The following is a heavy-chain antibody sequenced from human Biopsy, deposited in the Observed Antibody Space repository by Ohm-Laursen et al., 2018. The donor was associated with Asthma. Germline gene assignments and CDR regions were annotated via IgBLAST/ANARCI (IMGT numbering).Heavy chain of an antibody. Sequence: SVKASRKSSGGTFSTFGISWVRQAPGQELEWMGRIIPFYGTATYAQNFQGRLTLTADESTSTAYMELSSLRSEDTAVYFCARDYDGDYVQRHLPLAYWGQGTLVTVSS. CDR2: IIPFYGTA. V-gene: IGHV1-69*13. J-gene: IGHJ4*02. CDR3: ARDYDGDYVQRHLPLAY. D-gene: IGHD4-17*01. CDR1: GGTFSTFG.